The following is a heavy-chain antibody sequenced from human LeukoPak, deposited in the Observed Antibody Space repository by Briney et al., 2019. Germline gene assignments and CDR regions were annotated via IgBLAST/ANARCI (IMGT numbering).Heavy chain of an antibody. CDR2: IYISETT. Sequence: SETLSLTCTVSGGSISSYYWSWIRQPAGKGLEWIGRIYISETTICNPSLRSRVTISVDTSKNQFSLKLSSVTAADTAVYYCARHFTGPYKYNWFDPWGQGTLVTVSS. D-gene: IGHD3-9*01. CDR3: ARHFTGPYKYNWFDP. J-gene: IGHJ5*02. V-gene: IGHV4-4*07. CDR1: GGSISSYY.